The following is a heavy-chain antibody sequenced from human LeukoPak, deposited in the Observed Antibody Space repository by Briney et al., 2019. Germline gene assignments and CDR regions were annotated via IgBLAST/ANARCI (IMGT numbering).Heavy chain of an antibody. CDR1: GGSISSNNW. CDR3: ARVNINNWHSCDY. V-gene: IGHV4-4*02. J-gene: IGHJ4*02. CDR2: IYHSGSP. D-gene: IGHD1-1*01. Sequence: SETLSLTCAVSGGSISSNNWWGWVRQPPGKGLEWIGEIYHSGSPNYNPSLKGRVTISVDKSRNHFSLNLSSVTAADTAVYYCARVNINNWHSCDYWGQGTLVTVSS.